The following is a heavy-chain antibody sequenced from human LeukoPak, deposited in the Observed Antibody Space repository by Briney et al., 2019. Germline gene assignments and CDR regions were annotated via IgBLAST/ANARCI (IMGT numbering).Heavy chain of an antibody. Sequence: EPGGCLRLSCAGSGFNFSTYGMNWDRQAPGKGLEWLSYISSRGSSIYYAGSVKGRFTISRDNAKNSLFLQMNSLRAEDTAVYFCARDKALNCWGQGTPVTVSS. CDR2: ISSRGSSI. V-gene: IGHV3-48*03. J-gene: IGHJ4*02. CDR3: ARDKALNC. CDR1: GFNFSTYG.